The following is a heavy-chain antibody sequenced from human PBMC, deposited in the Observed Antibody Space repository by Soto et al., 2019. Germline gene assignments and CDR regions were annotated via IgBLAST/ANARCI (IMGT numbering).Heavy chain of an antibody. J-gene: IGHJ4*02. V-gene: IGHV3-48*03. CDR3: ARDSRGGAARRPTFYY. CDR2: IGRSGETI. Sequence: GGSLRLSCVGSGFTFSSFEMNWVRQTPGKGLEWLSYIGRSGETIYYADSVKGRFTISRDNAKSSLFLQMTGLRDEDTRIYYCARDSRGGAARRPTFYYWGRGTLVTVSS. CDR1: GFTFSSFE. D-gene: IGHD6-6*01.